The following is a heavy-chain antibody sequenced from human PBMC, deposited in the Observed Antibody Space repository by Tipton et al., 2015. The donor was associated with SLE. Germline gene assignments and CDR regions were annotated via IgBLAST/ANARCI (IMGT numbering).Heavy chain of an antibody. V-gene: IGHV4-59*08. CDR3: ARQQKYYYDSSLSFDP. CDR1: GGSFSTYY. J-gene: IGHJ5*02. Sequence: TLSLTCAVYGGSFSTYYWSWIRQPPGKGLEWIGYIYSSGSTNYNPSLQSRVTISVDTSKNQFSLNLSSVTAADTAVYYCARQQKYYYDSSLSFDPWGQGTLVTVSS. D-gene: IGHD3-22*01. CDR2: IYSSGST.